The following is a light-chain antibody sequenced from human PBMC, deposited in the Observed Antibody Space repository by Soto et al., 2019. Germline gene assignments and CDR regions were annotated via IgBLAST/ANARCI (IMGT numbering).Light chain of an antibody. CDR2: ATS. J-gene: IGKJ4*01. CDR1: QGIAPY. Sequence: DVQMTQSPSSLSAFVGDRVTITCRASQGIAPYLAWFQQKPWKVPKLLIYATSTFQSGVPSRFSGSGSGTDFTLTINSLQPEGVGTYYCENYNSAPLTFGGGTKVEIK. CDR3: ENYNSAPLT. V-gene: IGKV1-27*01.